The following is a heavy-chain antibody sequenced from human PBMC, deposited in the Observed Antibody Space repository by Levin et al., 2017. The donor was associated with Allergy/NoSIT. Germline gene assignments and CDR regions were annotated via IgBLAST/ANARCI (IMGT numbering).Heavy chain of an antibody. CDR3: AKDYHGLGSYYNAGIDY. D-gene: IGHD3-10*01. CDR1: GFTFSSYG. CDR2: ISHDESNT. J-gene: IGHJ4*02. Sequence: GESLKISCAASGFTFSSYGMHWVRQAPGKGLEWVAVISHDESNTYYAEAVKGRFTISRDTSENTLHLQMNSLRTEDTALYYCAKDYHGLGSYYNAGIDYWGQGTLVTVSS. V-gene: IGHV3-30*18.